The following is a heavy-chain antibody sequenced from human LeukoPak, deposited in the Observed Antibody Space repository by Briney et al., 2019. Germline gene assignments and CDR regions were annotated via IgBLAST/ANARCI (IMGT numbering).Heavy chain of an antibody. CDR2: IYYSGST. D-gene: IGHD4-17*01. J-gene: IGHJ4*02. CDR3: ARDDYGDYALDY. V-gene: IGHV4-31*03. Sequence: SETLSLTCTVSGGSISSGGYYWSWIRQRPGKGLEWIGYIYYSGSTYYNPSLKSRVTISVDTSKNQFSLKLSSVTAADTAVYYCARDDYGDYALDYWGQGALVTVSS. CDR1: GGSISSGGYY.